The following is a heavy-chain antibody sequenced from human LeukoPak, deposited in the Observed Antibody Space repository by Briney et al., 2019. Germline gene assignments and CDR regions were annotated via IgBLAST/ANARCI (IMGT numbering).Heavy chain of an antibody. D-gene: IGHD3-22*01. J-gene: IGHJ4*02. CDR3: ARHDSGSSGYYAPNDY. V-gene: IGHV5-51*01. CDR2: IYPGDSDT. CDR1: GYSFTSYW. Sequence: GESLKISCKGSGYSFTSYWIGWVRQMPGKGLKWMGIIYPGDSDTRYSPSGQGQVTISADRSFSTAYLQWSSLKASDTAMYCCARHDSGSSGYYAPNDYWGQGTLVTVSS.